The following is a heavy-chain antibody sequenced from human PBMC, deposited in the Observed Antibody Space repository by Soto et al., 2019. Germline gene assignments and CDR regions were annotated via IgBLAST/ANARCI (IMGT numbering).Heavy chain of an antibody. J-gene: IGHJ6*02. CDR3: VKDGLERLRARHSDYYGFDV. CDR2: ISYDGRNK. D-gene: IGHD3-16*01. CDR1: GFSFSSFG. Sequence: QVQLVESGGGVVQPGRSLRLSCEASGFSFSSFGMHWVRQAPGKGLEWVALISYDGRNKYYAASVEGRFTISRDQSKNTLYLQVNSLRLEDTAVYFCVKDGLERLRARHSDYYGFDVWGQGTTVTVSS. V-gene: IGHV3-30*18.